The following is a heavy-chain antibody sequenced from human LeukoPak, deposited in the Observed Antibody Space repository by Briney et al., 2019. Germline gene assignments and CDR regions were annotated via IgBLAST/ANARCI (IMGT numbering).Heavy chain of an antibody. Sequence: ASGKVSCKASGYTFTSYYMHWVRQAPGQGLEWMGIINPSGGSTSYAQKFQGRVTMTRDTYTSTVYMELMSLRSEDTAVYYWARDEGYCSRGSCYSYGMDVWGTGTTVTVSS. CDR2: INPSGGST. CDR3: ARDEGYCSRGSCYSYGMDV. J-gene: IGHJ6*04. D-gene: IGHD2-15*01. CDR1: GYTFTSYY. V-gene: IGHV1-46*01.